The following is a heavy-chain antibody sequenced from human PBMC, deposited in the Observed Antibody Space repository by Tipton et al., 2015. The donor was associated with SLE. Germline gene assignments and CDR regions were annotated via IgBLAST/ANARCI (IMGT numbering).Heavy chain of an antibody. V-gene: IGHV3-7*01. CDR2: IKRDGSEE. D-gene: IGHD7-27*01. Sequence: SLRLSCSTSAFTFGNYWMSWVRQAPGKGLEWVANIKRDGSEESYLGSVKGRFTISRDNAKNSLYLQMNSLRAEDTAVYYCAGRALGGRANWGFDPWGQGTLVTVSS. CDR3: AGRALGGRANWGFDP. CDR1: AFTFGNYW. J-gene: IGHJ5*02.